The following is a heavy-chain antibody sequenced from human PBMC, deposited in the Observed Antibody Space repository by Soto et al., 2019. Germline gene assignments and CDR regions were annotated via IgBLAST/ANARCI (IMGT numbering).Heavy chain of an antibody. J-gene: IGHJ6*02. V-gene: IGHV3-74*01. CDR3: ARGYYDFWSGSLVSMDV. D-gene: IGHD3-3*01. Sequence: GGSLRLSCAASGFTFSSYWMHWVRQAPGKGLVWVSRINSDGSSTSYADSVKGRFTISRDNAKNTLYLQMNSLRAEDTAVYYCARGYYDFWSGSLVSMDVWGQGTTVTVSS. CDR2: INSDGSST. CDR1: GFTFSSYW.